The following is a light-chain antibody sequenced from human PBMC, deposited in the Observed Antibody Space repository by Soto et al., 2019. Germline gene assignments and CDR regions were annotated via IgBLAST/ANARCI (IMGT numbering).Light chain of an antibody. CDR3: CSYAGSSTFANYV. J-gene: IGLJ1*01. CDR1: SSDVGSNNL. CDR2: EGS. V-gene: IGLV2-23*03. Sequence: QSVLTQPASVSGSPGQSITISCTGTSSDVGSNNLVSWYQQHPGRAPKLMIYEGSKRPSGVSNRFSGSKSGNTASLTISGLQAEDEADYYCCSYAGSSTFANYVFGTGTKVTVL.